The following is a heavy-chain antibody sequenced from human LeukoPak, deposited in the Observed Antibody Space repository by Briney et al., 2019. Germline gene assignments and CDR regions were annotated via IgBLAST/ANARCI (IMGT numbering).Heavy chain of an antibody. CDR2: INHNSGGT. Sequence: ASVTVSCKASGYTFTGYYMHWVRQAPGQGLEWMGWINHNSGGTNYAQKFQGRVTMTRDTSISTAYMELSRLRSDDTAVYYCAREHYYGSKRALVDYWGQGTLVTVSS. CDR1: GYTFTGYY. J-gene: IGHJ4*02. CDR3: AREHYYGSKRALVDY. D-gene: IGHD3-10*01. V-gene: IGHV1-2*02.